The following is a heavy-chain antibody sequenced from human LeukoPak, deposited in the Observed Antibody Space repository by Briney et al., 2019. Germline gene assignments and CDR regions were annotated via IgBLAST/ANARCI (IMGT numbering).Heavy chain of an antibody. V-gene: IGHV4-39*07. CDR1: GGSISSSSYY. Sequence: SETLSLTCTVSGGSISSSSYYWGWIRQPPGKGLEWIGSIYYSGSTYYNPSLKSRVTISVDTSKNQFSLKLSSVTAADTAVYYCARAPPLFYYDSSGPYYFDYWGQGTLVTVSS. J-gene: IGHJ4*02. CDR3: ARAPPLFYYDSSGPYYFDY. D-gene: IGHD3-22*01. CDR2: IYYSGST.